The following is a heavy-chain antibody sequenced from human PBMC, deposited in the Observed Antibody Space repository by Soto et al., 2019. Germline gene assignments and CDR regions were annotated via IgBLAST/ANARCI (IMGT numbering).Heavy chain of an antibody. CDR3: ARDYEQNYDFWSGYYADYYYYYMDV. D-gene: IGHD3-3*01. CDR2: IIPILGIA. CDR1: GGAFSSYT. J-gene: IGHJ6*03. V-gene: IGHV1-69*04. Sequence: SVKVSCKASGGAFSSYTISWVRQAPGQGLEWMGRIIPILGIANYAQKFQGRVTITADKSTSTAYMELSSLRSEDTAVYYCARDYEQNYDFWSGYYADYYYYYMDVWGKGTTVTVSS.